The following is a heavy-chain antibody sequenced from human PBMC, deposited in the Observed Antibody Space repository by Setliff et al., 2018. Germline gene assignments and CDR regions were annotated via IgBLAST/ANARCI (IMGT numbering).Heavy chain of an antibody. J-gene: IGHJ6*03. CDR2: IYHSGTT. D-gene: IGHD1-26*01. Sequence: SETLSLTCAVSGGSISSPYWWNWVRQPPGKGLEWIGEIYHSGTTNYNPSLKSRVTMSVDKSKNQFSLKLSSVTAADTAVYYCANRKSCGRLYDMDVWGKGTTVTVSS. CDR1: GGSISSPYW. CDR3: ANRKSCGRLYDMDV. V-gene: IGHV4-4*02.